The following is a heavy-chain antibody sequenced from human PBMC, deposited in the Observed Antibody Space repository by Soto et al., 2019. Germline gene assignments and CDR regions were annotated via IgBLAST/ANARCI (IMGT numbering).Heavy chain of an antibody. CDR1: GFIFSSYG. CDR3: ARDLDDFWSGYPQGLDY. D-gene: IGHD3-3*01. CDR2: IWYDGSNK. V-gene: IGHV3-33*08. Sequence: GGSLRLSCAASGFIFSSYGMHWVRQAPGKGLEWVAVIWYDGSNKYYADSVKGRFTISRDNSKNTLYLQMNSLRAEDTAVYYCARDLDDFWSGYPQGLDYWGQGTLVTVSS. J-gene: IGHJ4*02.